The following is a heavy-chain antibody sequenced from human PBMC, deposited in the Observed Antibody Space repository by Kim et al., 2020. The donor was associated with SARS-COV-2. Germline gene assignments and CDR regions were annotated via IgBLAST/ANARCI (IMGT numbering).Heavy chain of an antibody. Sequence: STSYAQKFQGRVTMTRDTSTSTVYMELSSLRSEDTAVYYCARSRSIPFDYWGQGTLVTVSS. J-gene: IGHJ4*02. CDR3: ARSRSIPFDY. CDR2: ST. D-gene: IGHD2-21*01. V-gene: IGHV1-46*01.